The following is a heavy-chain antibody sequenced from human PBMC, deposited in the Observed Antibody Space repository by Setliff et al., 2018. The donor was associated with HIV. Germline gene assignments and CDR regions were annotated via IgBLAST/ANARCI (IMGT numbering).Heavy chain of an antibody. D-gene: IGHD5-18*01. J-gene: IGHJ6*03. V-gene: IGHV3-21*04. CDR2: ISSSSSYI. CDR3: AKDQVGYSYGHYYYYMDV. CDR1: GFTFSSYS. Sequence: GGSLRLSCAASGFTFSSYSMNWVRQAPGKGLEWVSSISSSSSYIYYADSVKGRFTISRDNAKNTLYLQMNSLRAEDTAIHYCAKDQVGYSYGHYYYYMDVWGKGTTVTVSS.